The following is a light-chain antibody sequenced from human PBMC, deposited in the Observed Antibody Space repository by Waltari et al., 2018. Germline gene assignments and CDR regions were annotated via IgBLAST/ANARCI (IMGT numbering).Light chain of an antibody. CDR1: QDISNY. V-gene: IGKV1-33*01. CDR3: QQYDNLPRFT. CDR2: DES. J-gene: IGKJ3*01. Sequence: DFQMTQSPSSLSASVGDRVTITCQASQDISNYLNWYQQKPGKAPKLLIYDESNLETGVPSRFSGSGSGTDFTFTISSLQPEDIATYYCQQYDNLPRFTFGPGTKVDIK.